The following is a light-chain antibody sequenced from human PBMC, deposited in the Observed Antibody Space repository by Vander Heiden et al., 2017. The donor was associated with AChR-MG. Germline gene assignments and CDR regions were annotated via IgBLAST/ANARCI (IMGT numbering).Light chain of an antibody. J-gene: IGKJ1*01. CDR1: QSVLYNSNNRDY. CDR3: QQYDSTPRT. V-gene: IGKV4-1*01. Sequence: DIVMTQSPDSLAVSLGERATINCKSSQSVLYNSNNRDYLAWYQQRAGHPPKLLIYWASTRESGVPDRFSGSGSGTDFILTISSLQAEDVAVYYCQQYDSTPRTFGQRTKVEIK. CDR2: WAS.